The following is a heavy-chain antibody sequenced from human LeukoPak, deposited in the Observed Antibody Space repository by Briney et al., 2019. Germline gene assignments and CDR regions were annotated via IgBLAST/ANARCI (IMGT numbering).Heavy chain of an antibody. D-gene: IGHD3-10*01. CDR3: ASPGSGSYILRY. CDR1: GGTFSSYA. CDR2: IIPIFGTA. J-gene: IGHJ4*02. V-gene: IGHV1-69*13. Sequence: SVKVSCKASGGTFSSYAISWVRQAPGQGLEWMWGIIPIFGTANYAQKFQGRVTITADESTSTAYMELSSLRSEDTAVYYCASPGSGSYILRYWGQGTLVTVSS.